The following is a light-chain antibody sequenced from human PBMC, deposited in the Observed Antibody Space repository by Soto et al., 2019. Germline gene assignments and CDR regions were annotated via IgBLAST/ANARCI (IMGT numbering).Light chain of an antibody. CDR3: QKYSSVPV. CDR1: QGIRNF. V-gene: IGKV1-27*01. CDR2: AAS. J-gene: IGKJ3*01. Sequence: DIQMTQSPTSLSASVGDRVTITCRASQGIRNFVAWYQQKPGKAPKLLIYAASTLQSGVPSRFSSSGSGTDFTITINSLQPEDVATYSSQKYSSVPVFGPGTKVEIK.